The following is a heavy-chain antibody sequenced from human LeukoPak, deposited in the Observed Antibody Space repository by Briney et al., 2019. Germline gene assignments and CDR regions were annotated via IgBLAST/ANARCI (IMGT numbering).Heavy chain of an antibody. CDR1: EFTFSNFG. J-gene: IGHJ1*01. Sequence: GGSLRLSCTASEFTFSNFGVNWVRQAPGKGLEWVSCMGRHSDIYYANSVRGRFTISRDNAKNSVFPQMNRLTVEDTALYYCVGDPTTNRYQFFQYWGQGALVTVSS. V-gene: IGHV3-69-1*02. D-gene: IGHD1-14*01. CDR3: VGDPTTNRYQFFQY. CDR2: MGRHSDI.